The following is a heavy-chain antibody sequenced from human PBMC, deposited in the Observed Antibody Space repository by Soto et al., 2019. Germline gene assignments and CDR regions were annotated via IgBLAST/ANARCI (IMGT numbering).Heavy chain of an antibody. V-gene: IGHV4-61*08. CDR2: INHSGST. CDR1: GASVSSGGYY. D-gene: IGHD2-8*01. Sequence: SETLSLTCTVSGASVSSGGYYWSWIRQPPGKGLEWIGEINHSGSTNYNPSLKSRVTISVDTSKNQFSLKLSSVTAADTAVYSCARRPNGVPHLLDPWGQGTLVTVSS. CDR3: ARRPNGVPHLLDP. J-gene: IGHJ5*02.